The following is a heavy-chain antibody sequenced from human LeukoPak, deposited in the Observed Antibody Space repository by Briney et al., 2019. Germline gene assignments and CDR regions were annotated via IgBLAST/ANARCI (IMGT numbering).Heavy chain of an antibody. V-gene: IGHV4-59*01. Sequence: SETLSLTCTVSGGSISSYYWSWIRQPPGKGLEWIGYIYYSGSTNYNPSLKSRVTISVDTSKYQFSLKLTSVTAADTALYYCARVNYGDYYYGMDVWGQGTTVTVSS. J-gene: IGHJ6*02. CDR2: IYYSGST. CDR1: GGSISSYY. D-gene: IGHD4-17*01. CDR3: ARVNYGDYYYGMDV.